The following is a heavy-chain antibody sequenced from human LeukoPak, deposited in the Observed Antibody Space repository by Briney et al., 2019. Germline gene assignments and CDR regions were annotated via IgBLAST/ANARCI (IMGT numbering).Heavy chain of an antibody. CDR3: ARVITIFGVVGIDV. CDR1: GYSISSGFY. J-gene: IGHJ6*03. Sequence: SETLSLTCIVSGYSISSGFYWGRIRQPPGKGLEWVGHISHSGSNHFNPSLQSRVTISVDTSKNQFSLNLSSVTAADTAVYYCARVITIFGVVGIDVWGKGTTVTVSS. D-gene: IGHD3-3*01. CDR2: ISHSGSN. V-gene: IGHV4-38-2*02.